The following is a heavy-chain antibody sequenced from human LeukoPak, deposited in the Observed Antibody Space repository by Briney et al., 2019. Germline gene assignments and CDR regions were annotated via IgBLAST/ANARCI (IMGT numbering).Heavy chain of an antibody. J-gene: IGHJ4*02. CDR2: ISGSGGST. V-gene: IGHV3-23*01. Sequence: TGGSLRLSCVASGFTFSSYAMTWIRQAPGKGLEWVSAISGSGGSTYYPDSVKGRFTISRDNSKNTLFLQMNSLRAEDTAVYYCAAAGGYSYELSYWGQGTLVTVSS. CDR3: AAAGGYSYELSY. CDR1: GFTFSSYA. D-gene: IGHD5-18*01.